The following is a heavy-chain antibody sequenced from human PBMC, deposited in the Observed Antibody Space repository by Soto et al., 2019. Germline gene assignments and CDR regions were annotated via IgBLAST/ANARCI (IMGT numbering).Heavy chain of an antibody. CDR2: INAGNGNT. CDR1: GYTFTSYA. J-gene: IGHJ5*02. CDR3: ARGVGSGSYYNQYNWFDP. Sequence: ASVKVSCKASGYTFTSYAIDWVRQAPGQRLEWMGWINAGNGNTKYSQKFQGRVTITRDTSASTAYMELSSLRSDDTAVYYCARGVGSGSYYNQYNWFDPWGQGTLVTVSS. V-gene: IGHV1-3*01. D-gene: IGHD3-10*01.